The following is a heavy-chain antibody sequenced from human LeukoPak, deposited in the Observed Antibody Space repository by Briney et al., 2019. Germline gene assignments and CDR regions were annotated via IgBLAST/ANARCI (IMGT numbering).Heavy chain of an antibody. CDR2: IIPIFGTA. CDR3: AREGRYSGYDLFWFDP. D-gene: IGHD5-12*01. Sequence: SVKVSCKASGGTFSSYAISWVRQAPGQGLEWMGGIIPIFGTANYAQKFQGRVTITADESTSTAYMELSSLRSEDTAVYYCAREGRYSGYDLFWFDPWGQGTLVTVSS. J-gene: IGHJ5*02. CDR1: GGTFSSYA. V-gene: IGHV1-69*01.